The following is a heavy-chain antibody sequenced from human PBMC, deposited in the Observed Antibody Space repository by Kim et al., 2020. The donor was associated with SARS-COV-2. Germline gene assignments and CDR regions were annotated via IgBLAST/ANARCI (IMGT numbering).Heavy chain of an antibody. CDR3: ARAPNYDGSGSYSYYGMDV. V-gene: IGHV4-34*01. J-gene: IGHJ6*02. CDR2: INHSGST. CDR1: GGSFSGYY. Sequence: SETLCLTCAVYGGSFSGYYWSWIRQPPGKGLEWVGEINHSGSTNYNPSLKSRVTISVDTSKNQFSLKLSSVTAADTAGYYCARAPNYDGSGSYSYYGMDVGCQGTTVAASS. D-gene: IGHD3-10*01.